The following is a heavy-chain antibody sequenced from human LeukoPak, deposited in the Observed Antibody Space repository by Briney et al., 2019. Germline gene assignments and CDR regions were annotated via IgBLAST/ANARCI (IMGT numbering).Heavy chain of an antibody. CDR1: GFSFSGHW. CDR3: ARRGTGHGMDV. CDR2: ISPTGSTT. Sequence: GGSLRLSCIASGFSFSGHWMHWARQLPGKGLVWVSRISPTGSTTSYADSVKGRFTVSRDNAKNTLYLQVNNLRAEDTAVYYCARRGTGHGMDVWGQGTTVIVSS. J-gene: IGHJ6*02. V-gene: IGHV3-74*01. D-gene: IGHD1-1*01.